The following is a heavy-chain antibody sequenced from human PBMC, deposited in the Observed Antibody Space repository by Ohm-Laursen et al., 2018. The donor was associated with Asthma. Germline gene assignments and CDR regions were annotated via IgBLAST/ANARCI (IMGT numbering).Heavy chain of an antibody. D-gene: IGHD4-11*01. Sequence: TLSLTCAVYGGSFSGYYWSWIRQPPGKGLEWIGEINHSGSTNYNPSLKSRVTISVDTSKNQFSLKLSSVTAADTAVYYCARTMTTVYYYYGMDVWGQGTTVTVSS. J-gene: IGHJ6*02. V-gene: IGHV4-34*01. CDR3: ARTMTTVYYYYGMDV. CDR2: INHSGST. CDR1: GGSFSGYY.